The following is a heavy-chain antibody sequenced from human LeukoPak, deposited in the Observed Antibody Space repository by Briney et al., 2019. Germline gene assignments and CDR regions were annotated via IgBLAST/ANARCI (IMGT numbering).Heavy chain of an antibody. D-gene: IGHD1-26*01. CDR3: ARGSGSPMVY. V-gene: IGHV3-21*01. CDR1: GFTFNSAW. CDR2: ISSSSSYI. Sequence: GGSLRLSCAASGFTFNSAWMSWVRRAPGKGLEWVSSISSSSSYIYYADSVKGRFTISRDNAKNSLYLQMNSLRAEDTAVYYCARGSGSPMVYWGQGTLVTVSS. J-gene: IGHJ4*02.